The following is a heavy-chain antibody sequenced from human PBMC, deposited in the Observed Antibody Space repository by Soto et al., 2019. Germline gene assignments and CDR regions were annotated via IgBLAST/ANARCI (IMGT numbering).Heavy chain of an antibody. CDR3: AHAGDYDLLTFDH. V-gene: IGHV2-5*02. J-gene: IGHJ4*02. D-gene: IGHD4-17*01. CDR2: IYWDDDK. Sequence: QITLKESGPPLVRPAQTLTLTCDFSGFSLSTYHMGVAWIHQPPGKALEWLALIYWDDDKRYSPSLKDRLAISKGTSSNQVVLTITNMDPGDTATYFCAHAGDYDLLTFDHWGPGTLVTVSS. CDR1: GFSLSTYHMG.